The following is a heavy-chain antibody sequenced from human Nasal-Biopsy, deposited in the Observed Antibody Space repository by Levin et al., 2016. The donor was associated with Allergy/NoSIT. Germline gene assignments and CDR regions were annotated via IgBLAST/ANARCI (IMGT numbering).Heavy chain of an antibody. CDR2: IYYSGGT. CDR1: GVSISSYY. Sequence: GSLRLSCSVSGVSISSYYWSWIRQPPGRGLEWIGYIYYSGGTNYNPSLKSRVTMSIDTPKNQFSLKLSSVTAADTAVYYCARDRYFDSSAYYRYFDSWGQGTRVTVSS. V-gene: IGHV4-59*01. J-gene: IGHJ4*02. CDR3: ARDRYFDSSAYYRYFDS. D-gene: IGHD3-22*01.